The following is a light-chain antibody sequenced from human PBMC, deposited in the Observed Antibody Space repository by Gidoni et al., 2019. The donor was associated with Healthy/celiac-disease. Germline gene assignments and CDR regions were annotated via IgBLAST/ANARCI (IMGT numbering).Light chain of an antibody. CDR3: QHSDSTLYT. Sequence: DIQMTQSPSSLSASVGDRVTITCRASQSISSYLNWYQQKPGKAPKLLIYDASSLQSGVPSRFSGRELGTDLTLTIRGWQPIDLEINNGQHSDSTLYTFGEGTKLVIK. V-gene: IGKV1-39*01. CDR1: QSISSY. J-gene: IGKJ2*01. CDR2: DAS.